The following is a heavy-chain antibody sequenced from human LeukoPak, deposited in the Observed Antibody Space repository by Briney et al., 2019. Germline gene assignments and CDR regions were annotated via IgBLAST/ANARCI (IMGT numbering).Heavy chain of an antibody. J-gene: IGHJ4*02. V-gene: IGHV3-23*01. CDR2: ISGSGGNT. CDR3: AKDRDYGGNSEDLYFDY. Sequence: PGGSLRLSCAASGFTFSSYAMSWVRQAPGKGLEWVSAISGSGGNTYYADSVKGRFTISRDNSKNTLYLQMNSLRAEDTAVYYCAKDRDYGGNSEDLYFDYWGQGTLVTVSS. CDR1: GFTFSSYA. D-gene: IGHD4-23*01.